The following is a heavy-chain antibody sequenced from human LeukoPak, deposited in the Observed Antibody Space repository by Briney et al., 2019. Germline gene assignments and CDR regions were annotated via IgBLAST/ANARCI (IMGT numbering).Heavy chain of an antibody. CDR3: ARIRITTIRGVDVHYYMDV. CDR1: GPSFSGYY. CDR2: INHGGST. D-gene: IGHD3-10*01. Sequence: KTSETLSLTCAVYGPSFSGYYWSWIRQPPGNGLESIGEINHGGSTNYNPSLKSRVTISVDTSKNQFSLSLSSLTAADTAVYYCARIRITTIRGVDVHYYMDVWGKGTTVTISS. V-gene: IGHV4-34*01. J-gene: IGHJ6*03.